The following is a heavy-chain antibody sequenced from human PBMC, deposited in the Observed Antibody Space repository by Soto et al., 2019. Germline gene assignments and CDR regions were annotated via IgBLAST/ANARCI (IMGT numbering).Heavy chain of an antibody. CDR1: GFTFSSYG. CDR3: AKDFSRIVATALDY. D-gene: IGHD5-12*01. CDR2: ISYDGSNK. Sequence: QVQLVESGGGVVQPGRSLRLSCAASGFTFSSYGMHWVRQAPGKRLEWVAVISYDGSNKYYADYVKGRFTISRDNSKNTLYLKMNSLRAEDTAVYYCAKDFSRIVATALDYWGQGTLVTVSS. V-gene: IGHV3-30*18. J-gene: IGHJ4*02.